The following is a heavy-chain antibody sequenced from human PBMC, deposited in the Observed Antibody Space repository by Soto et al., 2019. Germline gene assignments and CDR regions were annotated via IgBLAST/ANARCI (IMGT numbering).Heavy chain of an antibody. V-gene: IGHV1-18*04. J-gene: IGHJ6*02. CDR1: GYIFTGYG. CDR2: ISPYNGHT. Sequence: QVQLVQSGAEVKKPGASVKVSCKASGYIFTGYGISWVRQAPGQGLEWIGWISPYNGHTEYAQSLQGRLTVTADKSKPTANRELRSRSSDDTAVYYCAGGGRGYHTGRGFAGAMDVWGQGTTVTVSS. CDR3: AGGGRGYHTGRGFAGAMDV. D-gene: IGHD3-3*01.